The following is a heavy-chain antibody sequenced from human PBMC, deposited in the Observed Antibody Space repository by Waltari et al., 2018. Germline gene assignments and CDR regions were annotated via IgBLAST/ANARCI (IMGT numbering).Heavy chain of an antibody. CDR3: AKGRESSVWFLYHYYFMDV. CDR2: ISGSGGTT. Sequence: EVELLESGGGLGQRGGSLRLSCVVSGFPIWTYAMSWVRQSPGKGLECVSSISGSGGTTDYAESVKGRFTVSRDNSRNTLYLQLRSLGTEDTAVYYCAKGRESSVWFLYHYYFMDVWGRGTTVTVSS. J-gene: IGHJ6*03. D-gene: IGHD6-19*01. CDR1: GFPIWTYA. V-gene: IGHV3-23*01.